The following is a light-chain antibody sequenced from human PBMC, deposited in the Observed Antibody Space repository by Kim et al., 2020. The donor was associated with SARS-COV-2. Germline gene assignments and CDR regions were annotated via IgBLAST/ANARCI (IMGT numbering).Light chain of an antibody. CDR3: MQSIQLPQNT. V-gene: IGKV2D-29*02. J-gene: IGKJ2*01. CDR1: QSLLYSDGKTY. Sequence: DIVMTQTPLSLSVIPGQPASISCKSSQSLLYSDGKTYLYWYRQKPGQSPQLLIHEVSTRFSGVPDMFSGSGSGTDFTLKISRVEAEDVGIYYCMQSIQLPQNTFGQGTKLEI. CDR2: EVS.